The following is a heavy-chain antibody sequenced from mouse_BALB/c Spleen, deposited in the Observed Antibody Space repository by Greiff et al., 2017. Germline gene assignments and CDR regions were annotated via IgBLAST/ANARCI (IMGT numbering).Heavy chain of an antibody. J-gene: IGHJ2*01. Sequence: QVQLQQSGPELVKPGASVRISCKASGYTFTSYYIHWVKQRPGQGLEWIGWIYPGNVNTKYNEKFKGKATLTADKSSSTAYMQLSSLTSEDSAVYFCARGAYGSSYFDDWGQGTTLTVSS. D-gene: IGHD1-1*01. V-gene: IGHV1S56*01. CDR1: GYTFTSYY. CDR3: ARGAYGSSYFDD. CDR2: IYPGNVNT.